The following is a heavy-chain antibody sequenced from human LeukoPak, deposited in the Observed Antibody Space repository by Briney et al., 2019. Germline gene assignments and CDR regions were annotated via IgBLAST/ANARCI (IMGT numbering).Heavy chain of an antibody. V-gene: IGHV3-73*01. Sequence: GGSLRLSCAASGFIFSGSDMHWVRQASGKGLEWVGHIRSKANSYATAYAASMEGRFTIFRGDSRNMAFLQMNSLKTEDTAVYYCYYEGSWGQGTLVTVSS. D-gene: IGHD3-22*01. CDR2: IRSKANSYAT. J-gene: IGHJ5*02. CDR3: YYEGS. CDR1: GFIFSGSD.